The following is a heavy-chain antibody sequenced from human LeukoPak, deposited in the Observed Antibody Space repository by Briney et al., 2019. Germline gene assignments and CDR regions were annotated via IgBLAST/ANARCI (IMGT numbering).Heavy chain of an antibody. V-gene: IGHV3-74*01. D-gene: IGHD3-3*01. Sequence: GGSLRLSCAASGFTFSNYEMNWVRQAPGKGLVWVSRINSDGSSTSYADSVKGRFTISRDNAKNTLYLQMSSLRAEDTAVYYCASTYDFWSGGDYWGQGTLVTVSS. CDR1: GFTFSNYE. J-gene: IGHJ4*02. CDR2: INSDGSST. CDR3: ASTYDFWSGGDY.